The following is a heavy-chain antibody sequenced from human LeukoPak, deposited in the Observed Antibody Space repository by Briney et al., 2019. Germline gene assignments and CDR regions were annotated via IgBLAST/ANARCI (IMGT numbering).Heavy chain of an antibody. CDR2: IKQDGSEK. Sequence: GGSLRLSCAASGFTFSGYAMDWVRQAPGKGLECVANIKQDGSEKDYVDSVKGRFTISRDNAKNSLYLQMNSLRAEDTAVYYCARDLRWLQFFAFDIWGQGTMVTVSS. CDR3: ARDLRWLQFFAFDI. V-gene: IGHV3-7*01. CDR1: GFTFSGYA. D-gene: IGHD5-12*01. J-gene: IGHJ3*02.